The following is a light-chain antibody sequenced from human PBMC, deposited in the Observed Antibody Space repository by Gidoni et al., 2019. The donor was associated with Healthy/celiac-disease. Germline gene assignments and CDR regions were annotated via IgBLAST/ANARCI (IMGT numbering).Light chain of an antibody. CDR2: AAS. CDR1: QGISSY. CDR3: QQLNSYHPLT. Sequence: DIQLTPSPSFLSASVGDRVTITCWASQGISSYLAWYQQKPGKAPKLLIYAASTLQSGVPSRFSGSGSGTEFTLTISSLQPEDFATYYCQQLNSYHPLTFXGXTKVEIK. V-gene: IGKV1-9*01. J-gene: IGKJ4*01.